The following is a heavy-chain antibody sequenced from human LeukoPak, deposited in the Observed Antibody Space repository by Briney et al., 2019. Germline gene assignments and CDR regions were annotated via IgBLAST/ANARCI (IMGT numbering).Heavy chain of an antibody. Sequence: SETLSLTCAVYGGSFSGYYWSWIRQPPGKGLEWIGEINHSGSTNYNPSLKSRVTISVDTSKIQFSLKLSSVTAADTAVYYCARELRGGDDYVWGSYRPVYYFDYWGQGTLVTVSS. CDR2: INHSGST. CDR3: ARELRGGDDYVWGSYRPVYYFDY. CDR1: GGSFSGYY. V-gene: IGHV4-34*01. D-gene: IGHD3-16*02. J-gene: IGHJ4*02.